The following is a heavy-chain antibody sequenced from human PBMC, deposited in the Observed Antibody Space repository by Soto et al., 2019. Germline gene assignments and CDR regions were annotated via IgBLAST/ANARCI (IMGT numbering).Heavy chain of an antibody. Sequence: PSETLSLTCTVSGGSISNSNYYWGWIRQPPGKGLEWIGSIYYSGRTYYNPSLKSRVTISIDTSMNQFSLKLRSVTAADTAVYYCARPDISGYSLDALDIWGQGTMVTVSS. CDR3: ARPDISGYSLDALDI. J-gene: IGHJ3*02. CDR2: IYYSGRT. V-gene: IGHV4-39*01. CDR1: GGSISNSNYY. D-gene: IGHD3-22*01.